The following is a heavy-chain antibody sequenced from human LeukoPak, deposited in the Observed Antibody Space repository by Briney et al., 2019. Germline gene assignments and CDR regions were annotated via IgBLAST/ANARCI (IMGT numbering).Heavy chain of an antibody. D-gene: IGHD3-3*01. V-gene: IGHV4-34*01. CDR2: INHSGSI. CDR3: ARGGITIFGVVIIRDYYGMDV. J-gene: IGHJ6*02. CDR1: GGSFSGYY. Sequence: SSETLSLTCAVYGGSFSGYYWSWIRQPPGKGLEWIGEINHSGSINYSPSLKSRITISLDTSKNQISLKMSSVTAADTAVYFCARGGITIFGVVIIRDYYGMDVWGQGTTVTVSS.